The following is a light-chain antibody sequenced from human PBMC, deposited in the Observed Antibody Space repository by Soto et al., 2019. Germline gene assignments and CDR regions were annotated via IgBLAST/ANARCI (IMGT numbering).Light chain of an antibody. J-gene: IGKJ1*01. CDR3: QQYNHWPRT. V-gene: IGKV3-15*01. CDR1: QSVSSN. CDR2: GAS. Sequence: ERVMTQYPATLSVSPGERATLSCRASQSVSSNLAWYQQKPGQAPRLLIYGASTRATDIPARFSGSGSGTEFTLTISSLQSEDSGVYYCQQYNHWPRTFGQGTKVDI.